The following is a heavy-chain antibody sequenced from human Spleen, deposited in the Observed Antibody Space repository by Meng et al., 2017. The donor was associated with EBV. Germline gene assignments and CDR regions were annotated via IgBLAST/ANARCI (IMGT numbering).Heavy chain of an antibody. V-gene: IGHV3-74*03. CDR2: TNENGATT. D-gene: IGHD1-14*01. CDR1: GVNFSSYW. J-gene: IGHJ4*02. Sequence: EVELGESGGALVQLGVSLRLSCAASGVNFSSYWMHWFRQAPGKGLEWGSRTNENGATTTYADSVKGRFTISRDNAKNTLFLQMNSLRAEDTAVYYCSRDLAGSDDYWGQGTLVTVSS. CDR3: SRDLAGSDDY.